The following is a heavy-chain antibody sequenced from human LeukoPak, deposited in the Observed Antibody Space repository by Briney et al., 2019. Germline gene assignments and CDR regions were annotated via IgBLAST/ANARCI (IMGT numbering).Heavy chain of an antibody. Sequence: PGGTLRLSCAVSGFTFSSYGMNWVRQAPGKGLEWVSAISGSGGSTYYADSVKGRFTISRDNSKNTLYLQMNSLRAEDTAVYYCANLPPYGDYSQYYYYYYMDVWGKGTTVTVSS. V-gene: IGHV3-23*01. CDR3: ANLPPYGDYSQYYYYYYMDV. CDR1: GFTFSSYG. CDR2: ISGSGGST. J-gene: IGHJ6*03. D-gene: IGHD4-17*01.